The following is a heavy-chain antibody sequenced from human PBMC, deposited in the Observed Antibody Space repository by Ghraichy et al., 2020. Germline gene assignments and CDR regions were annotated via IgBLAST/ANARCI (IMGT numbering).Heavy chain of an antibody. CDR1: GFKFSSYA. CDR2: ITGPGDNT. CDR3: AKVIQSGPNFNHFYGMDV. Sequence: GGSLRLSCAASGFKFSSYAMSWVRQSPGKGLEWVSSITGPGDNTKSTDSVRGRFTISRDNSKNTLSLQMNSLRAEDSAIYYCAKVIQSGPNFNHFYGMDVWGQGTTVVVSS. V-gene: IGHV3-23*01. D-gene: IGHD2-8*01. J-gene: IGHJ6*02.